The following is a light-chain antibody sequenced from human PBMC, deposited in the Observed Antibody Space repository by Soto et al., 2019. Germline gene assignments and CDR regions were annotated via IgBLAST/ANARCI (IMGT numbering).Light chain of an antibody. V-gene: IGKV3-15*01. J-gene: IGKJ1*01. Sequence: EIVLTQSPGTLSVSPGERATLSCRASESVSSRYLAWYQQKPGQAPRLLIYAASTRATGIPVRFSGSGSETEFTLTIRSLQSEDSALYYCHQYNNWPWTFGQGTKVDIK. CDR3: HQYNNWPWT. CDR1: ESVSSRY. CDR2: AAS.